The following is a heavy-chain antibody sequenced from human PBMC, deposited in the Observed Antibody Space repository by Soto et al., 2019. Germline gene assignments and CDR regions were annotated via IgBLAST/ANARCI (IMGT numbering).Heavy chain of an antibody. D-gene: IGHD6-13*01. J-gene: IGHJ6*02. CDR1: GGSISSSSYY. V-gene: IGHV4-39*01. CDR3: ARLPPAATTSYYYYGMDV. Sequence: QLQLQESGPGLVKPSETLSLTCTVSGGSISSSSYYWGWIRQPPGKGLEWIGSIYYSGSTYYNPSLKKRVTMSVDTSKNQFSLKLSSVTAADTAVYYCARLPPAATTSYYYYGMDVWGQGTTVTVSS. CDR2: IYYSGST.